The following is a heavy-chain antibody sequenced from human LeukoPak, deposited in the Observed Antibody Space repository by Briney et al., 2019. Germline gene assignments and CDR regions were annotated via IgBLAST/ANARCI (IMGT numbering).Heavy chain of an antibody. J-gene: IGHJ4*02. D-gene: IGHD4-11*01. CDR1: GYTFTGYY. V-gene: IGHV1-69*04. CDR2: IIPILGIA. Sequence: GASVKVSCKASGYTFTGYYMHWVRQAPGQGLEWMGRIIPILGIANYAQKFQGRVTITADKSTSTAYMELSSLRSEDTAVYYCARDPTVRVPGGSWGQGTLVTVSS. CDR3: ARDPTVRVPGGS.